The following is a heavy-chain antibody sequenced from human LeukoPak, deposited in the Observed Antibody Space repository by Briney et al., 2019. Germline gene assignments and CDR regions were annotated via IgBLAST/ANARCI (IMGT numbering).Heavy chain of an antibody. Sequence: GGSLRLSCAVSGFTFSNYAMHWVRQAPGQGLEWVSYISSSSGTIYYADSVKGRFTISRDNAENSLYLQMNSLRDEDTAVYYCARDLNLYDSSGYYPRWGQGTLVTVSS. J-gene: IGHJ4*02. CDR1: GFTFSNYA. D-gene: IGHD3-22*01. CDR2: ISSSSGTI. V-gene: IGHV3-48*02. CDR3: ARDLNLYDSSGYYPR.